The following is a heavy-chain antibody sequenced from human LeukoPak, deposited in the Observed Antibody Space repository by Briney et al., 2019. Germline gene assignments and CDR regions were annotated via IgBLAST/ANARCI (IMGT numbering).Heavy chain of an antibody. CDR2: TYHRSTWYN. J-gene: IGHJ5*02. CDR1: GDSVSSNSVT. CDR3: ARRLTQYDCFDP. V-gene: IGHV6-1*01. D-gene: IGHD2-2*01. Sequence: SQTLSLTCAISGDSVSSNSVTWNWIRQSPSRGLEWLGRTYHRSTWYNDYAVSVRGRITVNPDTSKNQFSLHLNSVTPEDTAVYYCARRLTQYDCFDPWGQGILVTVSS.